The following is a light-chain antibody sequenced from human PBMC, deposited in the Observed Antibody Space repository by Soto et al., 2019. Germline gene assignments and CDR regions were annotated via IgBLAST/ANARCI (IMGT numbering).Light chain of an antibody. CDR1: QSVSNNY. J-gene: IGKJ5*01. V-gene: IGKV3-20*01. CDR2: GAS. Sequence: EIVLTQSPGTLSLSPGERATLSFRASQSVSNNYLAWYQQKPGQAPRLLIYGASSRATGIPDRFSGSGSGTDFTLTISRLEPEDFAVYYCQQYGSSPPITFGPGTRLEI. CDR3: QQYGSSPPIT.